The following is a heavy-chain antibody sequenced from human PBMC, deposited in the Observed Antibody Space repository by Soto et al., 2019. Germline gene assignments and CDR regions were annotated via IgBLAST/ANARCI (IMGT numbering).Heavy chain of an antibody. Sequence: GGSLSLSCAASGFTFSSYAMHWVRQAPGKGLEWVAVISYDGSNKYYADSVKGRFTISRDNSKNTLYLEMNSLRAEDTAVYYCARDRAYDFWSGYLPYYYGMEVWGQGTTVTVSS. CDR3: ARDRAYDFWSGYLPYYYGMEV. J-gene: IGHJ6*02. V-gene: IGHV3-30-3*01. D-gene: IGHD3-3*01. CDR2: ISYDGSNK. CDR1: GFTFSSYA.